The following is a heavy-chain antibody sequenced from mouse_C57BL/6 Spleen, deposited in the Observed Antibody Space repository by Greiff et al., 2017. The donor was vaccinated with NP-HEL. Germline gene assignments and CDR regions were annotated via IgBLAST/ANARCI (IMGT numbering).Heavy chain of an antibody. J-gene: IGHJ2*01. V-gene: IGHV1-26*01. Sequence: EVQLQQSGPELVKPGASVKISCKASGYTFTDYYMNWVKQSHGKSLEWIGDINPNNGGTSYNQKFKGKATLTVDKSSSTAYMELRSLTSEDSAVYYCARQIYYYGSSYGYWGQGTTLTVSS. CDR3: ARQIYYYGSSYGY. CDR2: INPNNGGT. D-gene: IGHD1-1*01. CDR1: GYTFTDYY.